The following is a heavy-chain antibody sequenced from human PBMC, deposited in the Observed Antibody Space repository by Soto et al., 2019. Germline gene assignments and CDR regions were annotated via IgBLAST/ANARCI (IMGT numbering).Heavy chain of an antibody. Sequence: QVQLVESGGGVVQPGRSLRLSCAASGFTFSSYGMHWVRQRPGKGLQWVAVISYDGNNKYYADSVKGRFTISRDNSKNTLYLQMNSLRGEDTAVYYCAKDSIAGRPDYQYGMDVWGQGTTVTVSS. V-gene: IGHV3-30*18. CDR2: ISYDGNNK. CDR1: GFTFSSYG. CDR3: AKDSIAGRPDYQYGMDV. D-gene: IGHD6-6*01. J-gene: IGHJ6*02.